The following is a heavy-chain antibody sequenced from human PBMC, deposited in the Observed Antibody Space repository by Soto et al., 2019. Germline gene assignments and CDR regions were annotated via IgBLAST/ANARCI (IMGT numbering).Heavy chain of an antibody. J-gene: IGHJ6*02. CDR3: AREWGLLPYYVMNV. Sequence: SETLSLTCIVSGDSVTSGSYYWTWLRQPPGKGLEWIGYISYTGRTKYNPSLQSRVTISVDTSKNDFSMNLSSVTAADTAVYFCAREWGLLPYYVMNVWGHGTAVTVSS. D-gene: IGHD7-27*01. V-gene: IGHV4-61*03. CDR2: ISYTGRT. CDR1: GDSVTSGSYY.